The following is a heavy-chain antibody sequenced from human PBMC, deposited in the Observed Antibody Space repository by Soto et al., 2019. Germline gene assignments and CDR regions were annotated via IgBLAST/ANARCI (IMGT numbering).Heavy chain of an antibody. CDR1: GFTFSSYG. J-gene: IGHJ4*02. D-gene: IGHD3-22*01. V-gene: IGHV3-30*18. Sequence: PGGSLRLSXAASGFTFSSYGMHWVRQAPGKGLEWVAVISYDGSNKYYADSVKGRFTISRDNSKNTLYLQMNSLRAEDTAVYYCAKSNHYNHYDSRGYFSPFFDYWGQGTLVTVS. CDR2: ISYDGSNK. CDR3: AKSNHYNHYDSRGYFSPFFDY.